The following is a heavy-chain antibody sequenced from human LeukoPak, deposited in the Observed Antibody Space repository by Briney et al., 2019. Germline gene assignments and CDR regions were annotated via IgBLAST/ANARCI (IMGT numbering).Heavy chain of an antibody. CDR2: ISYDGSNK. V-gene: IGHV3-30-3*01. CDR1: GFTVSSYA. CDR3: ASPRLLIVGATFGL. Sequence: GGSLRLSCAASGFTVSSYAMHWVRQAPGKGLEWVAVISYDGSNKYYADSVKGRFTISRDNSKNTLYLQMNSLRAEDTAVYYCASPRLLIVGATFGLWGQGTLVTVSS. D-gene: IGHD1-26*01. J-gene: IGHJ4*02.